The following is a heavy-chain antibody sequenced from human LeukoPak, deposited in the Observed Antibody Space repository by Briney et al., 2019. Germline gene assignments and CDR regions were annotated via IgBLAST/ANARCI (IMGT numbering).Heavy chain of an antibody. CDR3: ARRGFDSSSWRFDY. CDR2: IYPGDSDT. CDR1: GYSFTSYW. J-gene: IGHJ4*02. Sequence: PGASLKISCKGSGYSFTSYWIAWVRQMPGKGLEWMGIIYPGDSDTRYSPSFEGQVTISADKSISTAYLQWSSLKASDTAMYYCARRGFDSSSWRFDYWGQGTLVTVSS. V-gene: IGHV5-51*01. D-gene: IGHD6-13*01.